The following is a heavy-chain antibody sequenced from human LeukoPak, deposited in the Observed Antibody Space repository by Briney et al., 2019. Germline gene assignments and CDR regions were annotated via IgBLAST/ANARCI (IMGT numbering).Heavy chain of an antibody. CDR3: ARYSYGSYWYFDL. Sequence: PGGSLRLSCAASGFTSSSYSMNWVRQAPGKGLEWVSSISSSSSYIYYADSVKGRFTISRDNAKNSLYLQMNSLRAEDTAVYYCARYSYGSYWYFDLWGRGTLVTVSS. V-gene: IGHV3-21*01. CDR2: ISSSSSYI. CDR1: GFTSSSYS. J-gene: IGHJ2*01. D-gene: IGHD5-18*01.